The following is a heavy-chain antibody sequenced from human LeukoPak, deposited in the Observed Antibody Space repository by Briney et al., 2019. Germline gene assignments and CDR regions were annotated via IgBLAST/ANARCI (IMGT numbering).Heavy chain of an antibody. J-gene: IGHJ4*02. V-gene: IGHV3-20*04. Sequence: GGSLRLSCAASGFSFDDYGLTWVRQAPGKGLEWVSGINWNGDSTDYADSVKGRFTISRDNAKNSLYLQMNSLRAEDTALYYCARDLRVVITGSFDSWGQGTLVTVSS. CDR1: GFSFDDYG. CDR2: INWNGDST. CDR3: ARDLRVVITGSFDS. D-gene: IGHD3-22*01.